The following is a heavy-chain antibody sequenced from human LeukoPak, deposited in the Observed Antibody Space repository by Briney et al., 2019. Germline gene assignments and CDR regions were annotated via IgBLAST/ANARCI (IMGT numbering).Heavy chain of an antibody. CDR3: ARDYYDSSGYYYFDY. J-gene: IGHJ4*02. CDR2: IKQDGSEK. Sequence: GGSLRLSCAASGFTFSSYWMSWVRQAPGKGLEWVANIKQDGSEKYYVDSVKGRFTISRDNAKNSLYLQMNSLRAEDTAVYYCARDYYDSSGYYYFDYWGQGTLVTVSS. CDR1: GFTFSSYW. D-gene: IGHD3-22*01. V-gene: IGHV3-7*01.